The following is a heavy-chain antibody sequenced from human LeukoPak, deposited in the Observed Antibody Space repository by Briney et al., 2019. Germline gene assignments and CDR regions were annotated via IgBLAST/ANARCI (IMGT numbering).Heavy chain of an antibody. CDR2: FDPEDGET. CDR3: ATLFFGAFFDY. Sequence: ASVKVSCKASGYPFTGYYIQWVRQAPGKGLEWMGGFDPEDGETIYAQKFQGRVTMTEDTSTDTAYMELSSLRSEDTAVYYCATLFFGAFFDYWGQGTLVTVSS. J-gene: IGHJ4*02. V-gene: IGHV1-24*01. D-gene: IGHD3-3*01. CDR1: GYPFTGYY.